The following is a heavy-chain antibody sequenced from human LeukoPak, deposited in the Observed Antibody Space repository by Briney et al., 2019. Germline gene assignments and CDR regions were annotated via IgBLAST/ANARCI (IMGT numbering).Heavy chain of an antibody. CDR2: INHSGST. CDR3: ASYGDYYFDY. Sequence: SETPSLTCAVYGGSFSGYYWSWIRQPPGKGLEWIGEINHSGSTNYNPSLKSRVTISVDTSKNQFSLKLSSVTAADTAVYYCASYGDYYFDYWGQGTLVTVSS. V-gene: IGHV4-34*01. D-gene: IGHD4-17*01. J-gene: IGHJ4*02. CDR1: GGSFSGYY.